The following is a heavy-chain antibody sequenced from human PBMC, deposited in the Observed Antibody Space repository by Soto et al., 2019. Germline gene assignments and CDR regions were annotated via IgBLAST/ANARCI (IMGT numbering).Heavy chain of an antibody. Sequence: ASVKVSCKASGYTFTSYGISWVRQAPGQGLEWMGWISAYNGNTNYAQKLQGRVTMTKDTSTSTAYMELSSLRSEDTAVYYCATVTLPTHYYDSSGYMSWGQGTLVTVSS. V-gene: IGHV1-18*01. CDR3: ATVTLPTHYYDSSGYMS. D-gene: IGHD3-22*01. CDR1: GYTFTSYG. CDR2: ISAYNGNT. J-gene: IGHJ5*02.